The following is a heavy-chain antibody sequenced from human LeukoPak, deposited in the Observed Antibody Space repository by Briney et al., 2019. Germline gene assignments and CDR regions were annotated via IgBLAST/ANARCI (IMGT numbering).Heavy chain of an antibody. CDR2: MNKDGSEK. Sequence: GSSLRLSCAASGFILSNHWMTWVRQAPGKGPEWVANMNKDGSEKYYVDSVEGRFTISRDTAKNSLYLQMNNLRAEDTALYYCARNNDMDVWGQGTTVIVS. J-gene: IGHJ6*02. CDR3: ARNNDMDV. V-gene: IGHV3-7*03. D-gene: IGHD1/OR15-1a*01. CDR1: GFILSNHW.